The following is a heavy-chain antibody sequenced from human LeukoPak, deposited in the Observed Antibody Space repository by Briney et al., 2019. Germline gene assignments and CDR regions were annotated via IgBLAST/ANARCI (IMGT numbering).Heavy chain of an antibody. CDR2: IYYSGST. J-gene: IGHJ5*02. CDR3: ASRGGCSSTSCYNWFGA. Sequence: SETLSLTCTASGGSISSRSYYWGWIRPPPGKGLEWIGSIYYSGSTYYNPSLKSRVTISVDTSKNKFSLKLSSVTAADTAVYYCASRGGCSSTSCYNWFGAWGQGTLVTVS. D-gene: IGHD2-2*01. CDR1: GGSISSRSYY. V-gene: IGHV4-39*07.